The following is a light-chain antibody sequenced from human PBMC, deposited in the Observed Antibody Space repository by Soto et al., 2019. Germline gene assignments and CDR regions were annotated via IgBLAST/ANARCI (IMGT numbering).Light chain of an antibody. Sequence: QSALTQPPSASGSLGQSVTISCTGTSSDIGGYNYVSWYQHHPGKAPKLMIYEVSKRPSGVPDRFSCSRSGNTACLTVSGLQADDEAEYYCSSYAGSNILVFGGGTKLTVL. CDR3: SSYAGSNILV. J-gene: IGLJ2*01. CDR2: EVS. CDR1: SSDIGGYNY. V-gene: IGLV2-8*01.